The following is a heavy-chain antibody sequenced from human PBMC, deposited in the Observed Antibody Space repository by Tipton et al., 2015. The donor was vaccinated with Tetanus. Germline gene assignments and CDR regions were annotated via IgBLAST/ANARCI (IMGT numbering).Heavy chain of an antibody. V-gene: IGHV4-38-2*01. J-gene: IGHJ4*02. D-gene: IGHD1/OR15-1a*01. CDR1: GYSISSGYY. CDR2: IYHSGNT. Sequence: TLSLTCAVSGYSISSGYYWGWIRQPPGKGLEWIGTIYHSGNTYYKPSLKSRVTISVDTSKNQFSLKLTSVTAADTAVYYCARIGTTVGYFDFWGQGTLVTVTS. CDR3: ARIGTTVGYFDF.